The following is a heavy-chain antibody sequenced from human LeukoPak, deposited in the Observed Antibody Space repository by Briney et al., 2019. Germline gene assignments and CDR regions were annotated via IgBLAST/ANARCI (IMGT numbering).Heavy chain of an antibody. CDR2: MNTNSGGT. CDR3: SRGTRVLNSLDY. V-gene: IGHV1-2*02. CDR1: GYTFTCYY. J-gene: IGHJ4*02. D-gene: IGHD1-7*01. Sequence: GASVKVSCKASGYTFTCYYMHWVGQAPGQGHEGMGWMNTNSGGTNYEQKFQGRVTMIRDTTISTAYMEMRRLRSDENAVYYCSRGTRVLNSLDYWGPGTLVTVSS.